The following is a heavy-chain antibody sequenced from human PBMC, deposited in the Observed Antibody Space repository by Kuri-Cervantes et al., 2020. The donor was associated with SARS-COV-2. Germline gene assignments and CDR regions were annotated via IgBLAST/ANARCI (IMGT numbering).Heavy chain of an antibody. Sequence: GESLKISCAPSGFTFSIYAMNWVRQGPRKGLEWVSGISGSGATTYYADSVKGRFTISRDNSKNTLYPQMDSLRADDTAVYYCVKDYYGSGINWIFDSWGQGALVTVSS. CDR3: VKDYYGSGINWIFDS. CDR1: GFTFSIYA. V-gene: IGHV3-23*01. D-gene: IGHD3-10*01. CDR2: ISGSGATT. J-gene: IGHJ4*02.